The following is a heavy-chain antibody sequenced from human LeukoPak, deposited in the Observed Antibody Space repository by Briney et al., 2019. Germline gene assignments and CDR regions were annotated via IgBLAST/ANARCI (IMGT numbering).Heavy chain of an antibody. CDR2: IGSQACGGPA. V-gene: IGHV3-49*04. D-gene: IGHD6-19*01. J-gene: IGHJ4*02. CDR1: GFTFGDYA. Sequence: GGSLRLSCTTSGFTFGDYAINWVRQAPGKGLEWVGFIGSQACGGPAEFAASMKGRFTISRDDSKGVAYLQMNSLTTDDTAVYYCTSTGLITVADYFDSWGQGTLVTVSS. CDR3: TSTGLITVADYFDS.